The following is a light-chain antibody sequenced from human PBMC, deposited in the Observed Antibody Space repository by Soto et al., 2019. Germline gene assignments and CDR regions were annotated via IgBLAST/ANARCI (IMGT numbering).Light chain of an antibody. CDR2: EVS. V-gene: IGLV2-14*01. J-gene: IGLJ1*01. Sequence: QSALTQPASVSGSPGQSITNSCTGTSSDVGGYNYVSWYQQHPGKAPKLMIYEVSNRPSGVSNRFSGSKSGNTASLTISGLQAEDEADYYCSSYISSSIDYVFGTATKLTVL. CDR3: SSYISSSIDYV. CDR1: SSDVGGYNY.